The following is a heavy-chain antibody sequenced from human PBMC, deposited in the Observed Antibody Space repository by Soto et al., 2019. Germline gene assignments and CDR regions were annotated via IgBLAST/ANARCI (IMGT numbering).Heavy chain of an antibody. V-gene: IGHV3-23*01. J-gene: IGHJ4*02. CDR1: GFTFSSYA. Sequence: EVQLLESGGGLVQPGGSLRLSCAASGFTFSSYAMSWVRQAPGKGLEWVSAISGSGGSTYYADSVKGRFTISRDNSKNTLYLQMNSLRAEDTAVYYCANPPPGGYDYFLGWRGAEDFDYWGQGTLVTVSS. D-gene: IGHD5-12*01. CDR3: ANPPPGGYDYFLGWRGAEDFDY. CDR2: ISGSGGST.